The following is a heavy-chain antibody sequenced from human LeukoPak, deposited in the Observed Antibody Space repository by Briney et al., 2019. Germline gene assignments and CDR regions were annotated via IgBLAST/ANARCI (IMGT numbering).Heavy chain of an antibody. CDR3: ARGAAAGTCDY. J-gene: IGHJ4*02. V-gene: IGHV3-48*04. Sequence: GGSLRLSCAASGFTFSSYSMNWVRQAPGKGLEWVSYISSSSSTIYYADSVKGRFTISRDNAKNSLYLQMNSLRAEDTAVYYCARGAAAGTCDYWGQGTLVTVSS. CDR1: GFTFSSYS. CDR2: ISSSSSTI. D-gene: IGHD6-13*01.